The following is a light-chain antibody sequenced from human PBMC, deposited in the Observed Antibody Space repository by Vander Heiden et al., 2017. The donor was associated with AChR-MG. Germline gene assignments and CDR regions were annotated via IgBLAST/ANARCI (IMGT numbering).Light chain of an antibody. V-gene: IGLV2-11*01. Sequence: QSALTQPRSVYGSPGQSVTISCTGTSTNVGAYNYVSWYQHRPGRAPQLLLHDVSQRPAGVPPRFSGSKSGNTASLTISGLQAADEADYFCCSYAGTSSWLFGGGTKVTVL. CDR2: DVS. CDR1: STNVGAYNY. CDR3: CSYAGTSSWL. J-gene: IGLJ3*02.